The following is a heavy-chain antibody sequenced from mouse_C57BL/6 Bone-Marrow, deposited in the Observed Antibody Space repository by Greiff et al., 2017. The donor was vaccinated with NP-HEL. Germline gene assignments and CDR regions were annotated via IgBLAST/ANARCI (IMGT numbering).Heavy chain of an antibody. J-gene: IGHJ2*01. CDR3: ARLSNFYFDY. V-gene: IGHV5-17*01. D-gene: IGHD4-1*01. CDR2: ISSGSSTI. Sequence: EVMLVESGGGLVKPGGSLKLSCAASGFTFSDYGMHWVRQAPEKGLEWVAYISSGSSTIYYADTVKGRFTISRDNATNTLFLQMTSLRSEDTAMYYCARLSNFYFDYWGQGTTLTVSS. CDR1: GFTFSDYG.